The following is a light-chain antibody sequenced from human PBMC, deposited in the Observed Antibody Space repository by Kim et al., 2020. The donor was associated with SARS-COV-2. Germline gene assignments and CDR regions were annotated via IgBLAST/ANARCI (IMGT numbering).Light chain of an antibody. J-gene: IGKJ1*01. Sequence: DIQMTQSLPTLSASVGDRVTITCRASQSVSAYLAWYQHKSGKAPKLLIYKASNLESGVPSRFSGSGSGTEFTLTISSLQPEDFVTYFCQQYYGFPWTFGQGTKVDIK. V-gene: IGKV1-5*03. CDR3: QQYYGFPWT. CDR1: QSVSAY. CDR2: KAS.